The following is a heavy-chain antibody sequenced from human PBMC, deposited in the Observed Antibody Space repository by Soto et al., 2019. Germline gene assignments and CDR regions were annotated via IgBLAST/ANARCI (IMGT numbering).Heavy chain of an antibody. V-gene: IGHV3-21*06. CDR2: ISSTTNYI. J-gene: IGHJ4*02. Sequence: GGSLRLSCAASGFTFTWYSMNWVRQAPGKGLEWVSSISSTTNYIYYGNSMKGRFTISRDNAKNSLYLEMNSLRAEDTAVYYCARESEDLTSNFDYWGQGTLVTVSS. CDR3: ARESEDLTSNFDY. CDR1: GFTFTWYS.